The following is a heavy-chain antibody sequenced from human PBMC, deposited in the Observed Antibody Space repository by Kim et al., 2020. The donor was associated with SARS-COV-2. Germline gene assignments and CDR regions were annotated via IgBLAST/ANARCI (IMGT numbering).Heavy chain of an antibody. CDR3: AKGINWSGDYFDY. J-gene: IGHJ4*02. D-gene: IGHD1-1*01. V-gene: IGHV3-23*01. Sequence: YEASVKGRFTISRDNSKDTLSRQMNSLRAEDTAVYSCAKGINWSGDYFDYWGQGTLVSVSS.